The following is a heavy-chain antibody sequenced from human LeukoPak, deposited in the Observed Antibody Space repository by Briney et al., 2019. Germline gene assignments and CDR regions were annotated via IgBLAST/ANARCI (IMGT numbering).Heavy chain of an antibody. V-gene: IGHV3-53*01. J-gene: IGHJ4*02. CDR3: ARLGYGILTGYPY. CDR2: IYSGGST. D-gene: IGHD3-9*01. Sequence: GGSLRLSCAASGFTVSSNYMNWVRQAPGKGLEWVSVIYSGGSTYYADSVKGRFTISRDNSKNTLYLQMNSLRAEDTAMYYCARLGYGILTGYPYWGQGTLVTVSS. CDR1: GFTVSSNY.